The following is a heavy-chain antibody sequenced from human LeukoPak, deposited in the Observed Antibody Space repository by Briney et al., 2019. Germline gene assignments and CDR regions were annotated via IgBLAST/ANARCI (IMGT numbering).Heavy chain of an antibody. CDR3: AREMSTAGDY. V-gene: IGHV3-11*06. D-gene: IGHD5/OR15-5a*01. J-gene: IGHJ4*02. CDR1: GFTFSDYY. Sequence: GGSLRLSCAASGFTFSDYYMSWIRQAPGKGLEWVSSISSSGSYKYHADSVKDRFTISRDNSENSVYLQMNSLRAEDTAVYYCAREMSTAGDYWGQGILVTVSP. CDR2: ISSSGSYK.